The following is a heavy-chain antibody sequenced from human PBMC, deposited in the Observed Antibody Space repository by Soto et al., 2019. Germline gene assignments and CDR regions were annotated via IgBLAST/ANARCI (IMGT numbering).Heavy chain of an antibody. D-gene: IGHD6-19*01. CDR3: AHGSGWLSDY. V-gene: IGHV2-5*02. J-gene: IGHJ4*02. CDR1: GFSLTSPAVG. CDR2: IYWDDDK. Sequence: QITLKESGPPLVKPTQTLTLTCTFSGFSLTSPAVGVNWIRQPPGKALEWLALIYWDDDKQYSPSLKSRLTIAKDTSKNQVVLTMTNMDPVDTATYYCAHGSGWLSDYWGQGTLVTVSS.